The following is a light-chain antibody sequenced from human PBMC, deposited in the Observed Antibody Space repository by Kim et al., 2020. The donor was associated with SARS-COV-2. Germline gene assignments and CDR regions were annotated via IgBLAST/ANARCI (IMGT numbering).Light chain of an antibody. Sequence: QSALTQPASVSGSPGQSVTISCTGSDNDIGAYDYVSWYQQHPGKAPKLVIYDVTDRPSGVSNRFSGSKSAYTAALTISVLQAEDEDDYYCRSYAGSNTWVFGGGTKVTVL. V-gene: IGLV2-14*03. CDR2: DVT. CDR3: RSYAGSNTWV. CDR1: DNDIGAYDY. J-gene: IGLJ3*02.